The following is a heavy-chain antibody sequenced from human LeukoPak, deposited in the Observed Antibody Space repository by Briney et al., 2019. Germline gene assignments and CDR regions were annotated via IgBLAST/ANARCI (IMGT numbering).Heavy chain of an antibody. CDR3: VKESGWYDY. Sequence: GGSLRLSCAASGFTFSSYWMHWVRQAPGRGLQYVSAISSNGGSTYYADSVKGRFTISRDNSKNTLYLQMSSLRAEDTAVYYCVKESGWYDYWGQGTLVTVSS. J-gene: IGHJ4*02. V-gene: IGHV3-64D*06. CDR1: GFTFSSYW. CDR2: ISSNGGST. D-gene: IGHD6-19*01.